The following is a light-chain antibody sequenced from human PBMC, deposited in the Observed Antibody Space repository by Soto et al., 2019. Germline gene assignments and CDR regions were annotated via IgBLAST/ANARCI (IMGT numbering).Light chain of an antibody. V-gene: IGKV1-39*01. CDR3: QQSFSTLVT. CDR1: QSIDTY. Sequence: DIQMTQSPSSLSASVRDRVTITCRASQSIDTYLNWYQQKAGRAPKLLIYAASSLKSGVPSRFSGSGSGTDFTLTISSLQPEDFATYYCQQSFSTLVTFGQGTKVEIK. J-gene: IGKJ1*01. CDR2: AAS.